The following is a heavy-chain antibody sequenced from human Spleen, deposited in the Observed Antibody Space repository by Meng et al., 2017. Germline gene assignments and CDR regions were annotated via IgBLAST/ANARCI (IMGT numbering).Heavy chain of an antibody. J-gene: IGHJ5*02. D-gene: IGHD3-10*01. CDR2: MNPNSGNT. Sequence: QVQLVQSGAEVKKPGAAVKVSCKAFGYTFTSYDINWVRQATGQGLEWMGWMNPNSGNTGYAQKFQGRVTITRNTSISTAYMELSSLRSEDTAVYYCARRRITMVRGVKFGYSWFDPWGQGTLVTVSS. V-gene: IGHV1-8*03. CDR1: GYTFTSYD. CDR3: ARRRITMVRGVKFGYSWFDP.